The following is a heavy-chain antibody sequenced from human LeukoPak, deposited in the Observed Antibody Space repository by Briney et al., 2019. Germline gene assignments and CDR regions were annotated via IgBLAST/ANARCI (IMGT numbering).Heavy chain of an antibody. Sequence: ASVKVSCKASGNTFSGYYIHWVRQAPGQGLEWMGWINPKSGGTDYAQNLQGRVTMTSDTSISTVYMELSRLRYDDTAVYYCASEETSVVTRPWYWGRGTLVTVSS. V-gene: IGHV1-2*02. J-gene: IGHJ4*02. CDR1: GNTFSGYY. CDR2: INPKSGGT. CDR3: ASEETSVVTRPWY. D-gene: IGHD2-2*01.